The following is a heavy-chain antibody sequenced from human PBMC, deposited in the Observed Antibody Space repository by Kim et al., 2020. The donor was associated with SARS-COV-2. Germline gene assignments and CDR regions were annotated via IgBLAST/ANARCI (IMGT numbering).Heavy chain of an antibody. D-gene: IGHD3-10*01. CDR3: ASRPHGSGSYYKRPYGMDV. V-gene: IGHV3-48*03. Sequence: RFTISRDNAKNSLYLQMNSLRAEDTAVYYCASRPHGSGSYYKRPYGMDVWGQGTTVTVSS. J-gene: IGHJ6*02.